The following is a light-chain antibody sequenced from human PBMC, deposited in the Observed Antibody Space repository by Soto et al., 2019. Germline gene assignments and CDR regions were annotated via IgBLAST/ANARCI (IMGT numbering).Light chain of an antibody. V-gene: IGLV4-60*02. CDR1: SGHGTYI. CDR2: LEGGGTY. Sequence: QPVLTQSSSASASLGSSVKLTCTLTSGHGTYIIAWHQQQPRKAPRSLMKLEGGGTYNKGSGVPDRFSGSSSGADRYLSISHLQFEDEADYYCENWDSNTRVFGGGTKLTVL. CDR3: ENWDSNTRV. J-gene: IGLJ3*02.